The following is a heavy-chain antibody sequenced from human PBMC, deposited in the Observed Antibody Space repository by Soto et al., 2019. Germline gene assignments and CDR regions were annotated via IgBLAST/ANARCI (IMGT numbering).Heavy chain of an antibody. CDR2: IIPIFGTA. CDR3: ARSPDYGDYVNWFDP. D-gene: IGHD4-17*01. V-gene: IGHV1-69*06. CDR1: GGTYSSYA. Sequence: QVQLVQSGAEVKKPGSSVKVSCKASGGTYSSYAISWVRQAPGQGLEWMGGIIPIFGTANYAQKFQGRVTITADKSTSTAYMELSSLRSEDTAVYYCARSPDYGDYVNWFDPWGQGTLVTVSS. J-gene: IGHJ5*02.